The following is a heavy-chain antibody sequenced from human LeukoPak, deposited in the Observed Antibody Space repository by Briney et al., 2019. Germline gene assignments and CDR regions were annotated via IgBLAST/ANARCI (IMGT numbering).Heavy chain of an antibody. CDR1: GGTFSSYA. J-gene: IGHJ4*02. CDR2: IIPIFGTA. V-gene: IGHV1-69*05. CDR3: ASPYSPYCSSTSCFFPSDY. D-gene: IGHD2-2*01. Sequence: GASVKVSCKASGGTFSSYAISWVRQAPGQGLEWMEGIIPIFGTANYAQKFQGRVTITTDESTSTAYMELSSLRSEDTAVYYCASPYSPYCSSTSCFFPSDYWGQGTLVTVSS.